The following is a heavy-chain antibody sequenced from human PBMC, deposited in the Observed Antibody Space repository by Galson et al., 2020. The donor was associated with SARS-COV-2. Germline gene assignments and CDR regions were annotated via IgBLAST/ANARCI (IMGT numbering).Heavy chain of an antibody. CDR2: IKSKTDGGTT. Sequence: GGSLRLYCAASGFTFSNAWMSWVRQAPGKGLEWVGRIKSKTDGGTTDYAAPVKGRFTISRDDSKNTLYLQMNSLKTEDTAVYYCTTDYVWGSYRNRPYFDYWGQGTLVTVSS. CDR1: GFTFSNAW. D-gene: IGHD3-16*02. J-gene: IGHJ4*02. CDR3: TTDYVWGSYRNRPYFDY. V-gene: IGHV3-15*01.